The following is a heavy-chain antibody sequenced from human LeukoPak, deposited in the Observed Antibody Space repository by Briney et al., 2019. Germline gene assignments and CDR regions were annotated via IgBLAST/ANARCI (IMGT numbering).Heavy chain of an antibody. V-gene: IGHV1-46*01. CDR2: INPSGGST. Sequence: ASVKVSCKASGYTFTSYYMHWVRQAPGQGLEWMGIINPSGGSTSYAQKLQGRVTMTTDTSTSTAYMELRSLRSDDTAVYYCARDEVPAASTYSYYGMDVWGQGTTVTVSS. D-gene: IGHD2-2*01. J-gene: IGHJ6*02. CDR3: ARDEVPAASTYSYYGMDV. CDR1: GYTFTSYY.